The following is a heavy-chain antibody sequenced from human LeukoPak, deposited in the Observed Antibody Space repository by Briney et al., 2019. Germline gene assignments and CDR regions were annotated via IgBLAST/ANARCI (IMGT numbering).Heavy chain of an antibody. D-gene: IGHD2-15*01. CDR2: INTNTGNP. CDR1: GYTFTYYG. V-gene: IGHV7-4-1*02. Sequence: GASVKVSCKASGYTFTYYGLTWVRQAPGQGLECLGGINTNTGNPTYAQGFTGRFVFSLDTSVSTAYLQISSLKAEDTAIYYCARSRRVVVPSTLNSADYYYYYMDVWGKGTTVTVSS. J-gene: IGHJ6*03. CDR3: ARSRRVVVPSTLNSADYYYYYMDV.